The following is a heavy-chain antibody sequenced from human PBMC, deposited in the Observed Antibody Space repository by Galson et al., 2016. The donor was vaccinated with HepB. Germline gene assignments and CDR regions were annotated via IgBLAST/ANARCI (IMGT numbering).Heavy chain of an antibody. J-gene: IGHJ4*02. Sequence: LRLSCAVSGFTFRNHQMHWVRQVPGKGLVWVSRIEGDGNSPIYADSVKGRFTISRDNAENTLYLQMNSLRAEDTAVYYCARDLSGPDYWGQGTLVTVSS. V-gene: IGHV3-74*01. CDR1: GFTFRNHQ. CDR2: IEGDGNSP. CDR3: ARDLSGPDY.